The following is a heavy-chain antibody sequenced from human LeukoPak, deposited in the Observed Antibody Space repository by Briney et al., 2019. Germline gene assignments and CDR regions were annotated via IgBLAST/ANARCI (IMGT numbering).Heavy chain of an antibody. CDR1: GGSISSIIYY. J-gene: IGHJ1*01. CDR2: IYYSGST. D-gene: IGHD6-6*01. CDR3: ARGRYTTSWPEYFQH. Sequence: SETLSLTCTVSGGSISSIIYYWGWIRQPPGKGLEWIGSIYYSGSTYYNPSLKSRVTISVDTSKSQFSLRLGSVTAADTAVYYCARGRYTTSWPEYFQHWGQGTLVTVSS. V-gene: IGHV4-39*01.